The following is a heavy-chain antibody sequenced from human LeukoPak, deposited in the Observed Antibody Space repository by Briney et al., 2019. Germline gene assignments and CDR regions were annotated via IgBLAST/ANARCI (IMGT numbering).Heavy chain of an antibody. Sequence: PSETLSLTCAVYGGSFSGYYWSWIRQPPGKGLEWIGEINHSGSTNYNPSLKSRVTISVDTSKNQFSLKLSSVTAADTAVYYCARHKRSSSVEGGFDYWGQGTLVTVSS. CDR3: ARHKRSSSVEGGFDY. CDR1: GGSFSGYY. V-gene: IGHV4-34*01. D-gene: IGHD6-13*01. CDR2: INHSGST. J-gene: IGHJ4*02.